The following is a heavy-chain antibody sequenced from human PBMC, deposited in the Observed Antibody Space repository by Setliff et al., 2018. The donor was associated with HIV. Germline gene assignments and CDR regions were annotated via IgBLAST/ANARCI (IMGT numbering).Heavy chain of an antibody. Sequence: GESLKISCKGSGYKFTGYWIGWARQMPGKSLEWMGIIYPGDSDTRYSPSFQGQVTISTDKSISTAFLQWSSLKASDTAMYYCARHSHYDKSGYYYHKMPDDAFDIWGLGTMVT. V-gene: IGHV5-51*01. D-gene: IGHD3-22*01. J-gene: IGHJ3*02. CDR1: GYKFTGYW. CDR2: IYPGDSDT. CDR3: ARHSHYDKSGYYYHKMPDDAFDI.